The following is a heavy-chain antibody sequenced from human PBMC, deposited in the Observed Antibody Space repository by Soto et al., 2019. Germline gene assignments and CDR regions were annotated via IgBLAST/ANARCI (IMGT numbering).Heavy chain of an antibody. CDR3: ARGMRYYDSSGSLPY. J-gene: IGHJ4*02. CDR2: ISAYNGNT. Sequence: ASVKVSCKASGYTFTSYGISWVRQAPGQGLEWMGWISAYNGNTNYAQKLQGRVTMTTDTSTSTAYMELSSLRSEDTAVYYCARGMRYYDSSGSLPYWGQGTLVTVSS. CDR1: GYTFTSYG. V-gene: IGHV1-18*01. D-gene: IGHD3-22*01.